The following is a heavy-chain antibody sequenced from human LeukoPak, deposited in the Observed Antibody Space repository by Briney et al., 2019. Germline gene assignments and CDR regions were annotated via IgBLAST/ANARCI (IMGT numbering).Heavy chain of an antibody. J-gene: IGHJ6*03. V-gene: IGHV4-34*01. CDR1: GESFNGYY. D-gene: IGHD3-16*01. CDR3: ARGEGNDYVWGSFYYYLDV. Sequence: PSETLSLTCGVSGESFNGYYWTWIRQSPGKGLEWIGEINDIGHTNYNSAPKSRVTILLDTSKKQFSLRLSSVTAADTAVYYCARGEGNDYVWGSFYYYLDVWGKGTTVTVSS. CDR2: INDIGHT.